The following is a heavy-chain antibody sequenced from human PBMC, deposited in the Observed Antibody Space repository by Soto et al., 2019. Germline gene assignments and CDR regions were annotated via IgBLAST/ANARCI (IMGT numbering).Heavy chain of an antibody. D-gene: IGHD3-3*01. CDR1: GGTFSSYA. V-gene: IGHV1-69*13. CDR3: ARTDYYDFWSGYYANWFDP. CDR2: IIPIFGNT. J-gene: IGHJ5*02. Sequence: GASVKVSCKASGGTFSSYAISWVRQAPGQGLEWMGGIIPIFGNTNYAQKLQGRVTMTADASTSTAYMELRSLRSDDTAVYYCARTDYYDFWSGYYANWFDPWGQGTLVTVSS.